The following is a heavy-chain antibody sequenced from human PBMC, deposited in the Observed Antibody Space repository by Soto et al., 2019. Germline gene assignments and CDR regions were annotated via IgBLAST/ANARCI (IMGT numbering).Heavy chain of an antibody. J-gene: IGHJ4*02. CDR1: DGSISSYY. CDR2: IYYSGST. CDR3: ARRWGRTFDY. D-gene: IGHD2-15*01. Sequence: SVTLSLTCTVADGSISSYYWSRIRQPPGKGLEWIGYIYYSGSTNYNPSLKSRVTISVDTSKNQFSLKLSSVTAADTAVYYCARRWGRTFDYWGQGPLVTVS. V-gene: IGHV4-59*08.